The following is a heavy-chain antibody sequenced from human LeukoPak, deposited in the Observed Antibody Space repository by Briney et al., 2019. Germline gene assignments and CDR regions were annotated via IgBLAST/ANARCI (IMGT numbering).Heavy chain of an antibody. CDR2: ISDSGDIT. CDR1: GFTFSSYA. D-gene: IGHD1-26*01. V-gene: IGHV3-23*01. Sequence: GGSLRLSCAASGFTFSSYAMSWVRQAPGKGLEWVSGISDSGDITYYADSVKGQFTISRDNSKNTLYVQMNSLRVEDTAVYYCAKDRRGGSYYAATLDIWGQGTMATVSS. CDR3: AKDRRGGSYYAATLDI. J-gene: IGHJ3*02.